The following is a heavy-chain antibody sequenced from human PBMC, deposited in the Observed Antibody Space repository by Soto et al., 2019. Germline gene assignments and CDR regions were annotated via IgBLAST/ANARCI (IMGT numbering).Heavy chain of an antibody. D-gene: IGHD3-10*01. CDR1: GYTFTSYA. J-gene: IGHJ6*02. CDR3: ARVRVPMVRGVITKTYYGMDV. V-gene: IGHV1-3*01. Sequence: GASVKVSCKASGYTFTSYAMHWVRQAPGQRLEWMGWINAGNGNTKYAQKFQGRVTITADESASTAYMELSSLRSEDTAVYYCARVRVPMVRGVITKTYYGMDVWGQGTTVTVSS. CDR2: INAGNGNT.